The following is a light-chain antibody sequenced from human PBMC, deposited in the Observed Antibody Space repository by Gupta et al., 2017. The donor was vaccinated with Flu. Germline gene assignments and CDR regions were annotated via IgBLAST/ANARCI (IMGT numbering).Light chain of an antibody. V-gene: IGLV1-47*01. J-gene: IGLJ3*02. Sequence: RSPCSVSGHSSNIGSNYVYWYQQLPGTAPKLLIYRNNQRPSGVPDRFAGSKSGTSASLAISGLRSEDEADYYCAAWDDSLSGRVFGGGTKLTVL. CDR3: AAWDDSLSGRV. CDR1: SSNIGSNY. CDR2: RNN.